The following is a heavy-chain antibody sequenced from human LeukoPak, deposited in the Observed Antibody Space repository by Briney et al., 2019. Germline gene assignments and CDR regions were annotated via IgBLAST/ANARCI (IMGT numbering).Heavy chain of an antibody. J-gene: IGHJ4*02. CDR3: ARVVLGYCTNGVCYYGSSFDY. CDR2: ISSSSSYI. V-gene: IGHV3-21*01. CDR1: GFTFSSYS. Sequence: GGSLRLSCAASGFTFSSYSMNWVRQAPGKGLEWVSSISSSSSYIYYADSVKGRFTISRDNAKNSLYLQMNSLRAEDTAVYYCARVVLGYCTNGVCYYGSSFDYWGQGTLVTVSS. D-gene: IGHD2-8*01.